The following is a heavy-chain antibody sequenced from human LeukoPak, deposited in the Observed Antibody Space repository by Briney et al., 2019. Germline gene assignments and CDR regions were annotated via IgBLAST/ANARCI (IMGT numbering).Heavy chain of an antibody. V-gene: IGHV3-33*01. D-gene: IGHD6-13*01. CDR3: ARDGGQNWYSSSSPDY. J-gene: IGHJ4*02. CDR2: IWYDGSNK. CDR1: GFTFSSYG. Sequence: PGGSLRLSCAASGFTFSSYGMHWVRQAPGKGLEWVAVIWYDGSNKYYADSVKGRFTISRDNSKNTLYLQMNSLRAEDTAVYYCARDGGQNWYSSSSPDYWGQGTLVTVSS.